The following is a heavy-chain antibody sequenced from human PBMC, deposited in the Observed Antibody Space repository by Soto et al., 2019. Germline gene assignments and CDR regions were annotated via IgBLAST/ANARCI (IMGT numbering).Heavy chain of an antibody. V-gene: IGHV4-34*01. D-gene: IGHD6-13*01. CDR2: INHSGST. Sequence: QVQLQQWGAGLLKPSETLSLTCAVYGGSFSGYYWSWIRQPPGKGLEWIGEINHSGSTNYNPSLKSRVTISVDTSKNQFSLKVSSVTAADTAVYYCARGPSSSWYLDYWGQGTLVTVSS. CDR3: ARGPSSSWYLDY. CDR1: GGSFSGYY. J-gene: IGHJ4*02.